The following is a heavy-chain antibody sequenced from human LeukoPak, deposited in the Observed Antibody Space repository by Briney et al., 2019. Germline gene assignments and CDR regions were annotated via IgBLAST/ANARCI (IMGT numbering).Heavy chain of an antibody. CDR1: GESFSGHY. CDR3: ARYRTGSRDSTGYYSGSATFDY. Sequence: KPSDTLSLTCAVYGESFSGHYWSWIRQPPGKGLEWIGEITHSGSTNYNPSLKSRVSISVDTSKNQFSLKLSSVTAADTAVYYCARYRTGSRDSTGYYSGSATFDYWGQGTLVTVSS. J-gene: IGHJ4*02. CDR2: ITHSGST. D-gene: IGHD3-22*01. V-gene: IGHV4-34*01.